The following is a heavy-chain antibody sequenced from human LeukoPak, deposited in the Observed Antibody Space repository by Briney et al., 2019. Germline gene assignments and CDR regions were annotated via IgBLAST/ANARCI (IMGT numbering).Heavy chain of an antibody. CDR3: ARVIHALLGYDTGWAQIDY. CDR1: GGSISSSSDY. J-gene: IGHJ4*02. V-gene: IGHV4-39*02. D-gene: IGHD6-19*01. Sequence: SETLSLTCTVSGGSISSSSDYWGWIRQPPGKGLEWIGSIYSSGTTYYNPSLKSRVTISVDTSKNQFSLKVSSVTAADTAVYYCARVIHALLGYDTGWAQIDYWGQGTLVTVSS. CDR2: IYSSGTT.